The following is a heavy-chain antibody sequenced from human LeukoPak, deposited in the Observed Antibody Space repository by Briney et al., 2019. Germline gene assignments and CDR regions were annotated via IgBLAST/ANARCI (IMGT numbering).Heavy chain of an antibody. V-gene: IGHV3-73*01. J-gene: IGHJ3*01. CDR2: IRSKANSYAT. D-gene: IGHD3-22*01. Sequence: GGSLRLSCAASGFTFSGSAMHWVRQASGKGLEWVGRIRSKANSYATAYAASVKGRFTISRDDSKNTAYLQMNSLKTEDTAVYYCIYDRLDAFDLWGQGTMVTVSS. CDR1: GFTFSGSA. CDR3: IYDRLDAFDL.